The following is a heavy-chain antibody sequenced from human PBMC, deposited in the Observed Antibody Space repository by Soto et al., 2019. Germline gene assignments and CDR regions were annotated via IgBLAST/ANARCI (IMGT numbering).Heavy chain of an antibody. V-gene: IGHV1-2*02. CDR3: ARADRAAALHGMDV. Sequence: QVQLVQSGAEVKKPGASVKVSCKASGYTFTGSYMHWVRQAPGQGLECLGWINPNSGGTNYAQKFQGRVTMTRDTSMSTAYMEMSRLRSDDTAVYYCARADRAAALHGMDVWGQGTTVTVSS. CDR1: GYTFTGSY. CDR2: INPNSGGT. D-gene: IGHD6-13*01. J-gene: IGHJ6*02.